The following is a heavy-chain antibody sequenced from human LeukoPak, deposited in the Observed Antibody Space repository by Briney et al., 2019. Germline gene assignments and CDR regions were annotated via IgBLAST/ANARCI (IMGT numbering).Heavy chain of an antibody. D-gene: IGHD3-3*01. CDR3: ARLREIPVFGVVTKSTSYFDY. CDR1: GFTFRSYG. CDR2: VSGNGGST. Sequence: TGGTLRLSCAASGFTFRSYGMSWVRQAPGKGLEWVSAVSGNGGSTYYADSVKGRFTISRDNSKNSLYLQMNSLRAEDTAVYYCARLREIPVFGVVTKSTSYFDYRGQGTLVTVSS. J-gene: IGHJ4*02. V-gene: IGHV3-23*01.